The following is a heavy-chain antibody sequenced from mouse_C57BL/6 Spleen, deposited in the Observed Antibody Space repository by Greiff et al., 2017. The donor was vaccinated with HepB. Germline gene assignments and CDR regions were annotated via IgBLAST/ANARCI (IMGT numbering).Heavy chain of an antibody. CDR1: GYTFTNYW. CDR2: IYPGGGYT. D-gene: IGHD1-1*01. Sequence: VQLQESGAELVRPGTSVKMSCKASGYTFTNYWIGWAKQRPGHGLEWIGDIYPGGGYTNYNEKFKGKATLTADKSSSTAYMQFSSLTSEDSAIYYCAREDYYYGSSYEGYFDYWGQGTTLTVSS. J-gene: IGHJ2*01. CDR3: AREDYYYGSSYEGYFDY. V-gene: IGHV1-63*01.